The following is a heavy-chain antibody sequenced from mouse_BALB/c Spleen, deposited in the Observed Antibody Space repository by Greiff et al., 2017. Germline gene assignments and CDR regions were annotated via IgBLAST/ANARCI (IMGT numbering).Heavy chain of an antibody. CDR1: GYTFTSYY. CDR3: ARLGYYYGGSYDDY. D-gene: IGHD1-1*01. Sequence: QVQLQQSGPELVKPGASVRISCKASGYTFTSYYIHWVKQRPGQGLEWIGWIYPGNVNTKYNEKFKGKATLTADKSSSTAYMPLSSLTSEDSAVYFCARLGYYYGGSYDDYWGQGTTLTVSS. CDR2: IYPGNVNT. J-gene: IGHJ2*01. V-gene: IGHV1S56*01.